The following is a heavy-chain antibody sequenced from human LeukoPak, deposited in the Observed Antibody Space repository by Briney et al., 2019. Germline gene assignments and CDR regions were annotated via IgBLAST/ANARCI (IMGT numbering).Heavy chain of an antibody. J-gene: IGHJ4*02. CDR1: GFTFSSHA. CDR2: ISYDGSNK. D-gene: IGHD3-10*01. CDR3: ARGYYYGL. V-gene: IGHV3-30-3*01. Sequence: PGGSLRLSCAASGFTFSSHAVHWVRQAPGKGLEWVAVISYDGSNKYYTDSVKGRFTVSRDNAKNTLYLQMNSLRAEDTAVYYCARGYYYGLWGQGTLVTVSS.